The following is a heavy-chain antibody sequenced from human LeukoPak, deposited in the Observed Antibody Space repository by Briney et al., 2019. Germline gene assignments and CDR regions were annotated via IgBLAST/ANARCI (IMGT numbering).Heavy chain of an antibody. CDR1: GFTFSSYA. V-gene: IGHV3-33*03. CDR3: AKAQQLWYHFDY. D-gene: IGHD5-18*01. CDR2: IWYDGSNK. Sequence: GGSLRLSCAASGFTFSSYAMHWVRQAPGKGLEWVAGIWYDGSNKYYADSVKGRFTISRDNAKNSLYLQMNSLRAEDTAVYYCAKAQQLWYHFDYWGHGTLVTVSS. J-gene: IGHJ4*01.